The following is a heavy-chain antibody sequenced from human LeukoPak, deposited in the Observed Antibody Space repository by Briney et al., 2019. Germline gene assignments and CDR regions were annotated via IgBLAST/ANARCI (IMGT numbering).Heavy chain of an antibody. CDR1: GFTFSSYW. Sequence: GGSLRLSCAASGFTFSSYWMHWVRQAPGKGLVWVSRINSVGSSTSYADSVKGRFTISRDNAMNTLYLQMNSLRAEDTAVYYCARGTRVAATPGWFDPWGQGTLVTVSS. V-gene: IGHV3-74*01. J-gene: IGHJ5*02. D-gene: IGHD2-15*01. CDR2: INSVGSST. CDR3: ARGTRVAATPGWFDP.